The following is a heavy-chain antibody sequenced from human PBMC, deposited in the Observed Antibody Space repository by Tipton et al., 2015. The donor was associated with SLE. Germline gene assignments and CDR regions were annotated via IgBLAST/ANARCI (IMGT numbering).Heavy chain of an antibody. CDR3: ARAEFVAAHPDY. CDR1: GGSISSYS. Sequence: TLSLTCTVSGGSISSYSWSWIRQPPGKGLEWIGYIYYSGSTNYNPSLKSRVTISVDTSKNQFSLKLSSVTAADTAVYYCARAEFVAAHPDYWGQGTLVTVSS. V-gene: IGHV4-59*01. J-gene: IGHJ4*02. D-gene: IGHD6-6*01. CDR2: IYYSGST.